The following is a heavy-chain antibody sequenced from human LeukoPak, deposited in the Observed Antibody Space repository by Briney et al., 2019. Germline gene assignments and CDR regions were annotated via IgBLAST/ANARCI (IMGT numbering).Heavy chain of an antibody. CDR2: ISAYNGNT. CDR1: GYTFTNYG. V-gene: IGHV1-18*01. D-gene: IGHD2-2*01. CDR3: ARAPIVVVPAAIVY. J-gene: IGHJ4*02. Sequence: ASVKVSCKASGYTFTNYGISWVRQAPGQGLEWMGWISAYNGNTNYAQKLQGRVTMTTDTSTSTAYMELRSLRSDDTAVYYCARAPIVVVPAAIVYWGQGTLVTVSS.